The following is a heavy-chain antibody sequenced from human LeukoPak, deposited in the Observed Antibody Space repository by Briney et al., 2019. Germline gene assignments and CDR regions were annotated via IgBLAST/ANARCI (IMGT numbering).Heavy chain of an antibody. CDR3: ARRLSKLLWFGEFPLDY. CDR1: GYTFTGYY. V-gene: IGHV1-2*06. Sequence: ASVKVSCKASGYTFTGYYMHWVRQAPGQGLEWMGRINPNSGGTNYAQKFQGRVTMTRDTSISTAYMELSRLRSDDTAVYYCARRLSKLLWFGEFPLDYWGQGTLVTVSS. D-gene: IGHD3-10*01. CDR2: INPNSGGT. J-gene: IGHJ4*02.